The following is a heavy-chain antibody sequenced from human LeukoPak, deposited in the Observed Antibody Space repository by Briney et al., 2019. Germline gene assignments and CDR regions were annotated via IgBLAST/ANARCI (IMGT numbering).Heavy chain of an antibody. D-gene: IGHD5-12*01. J-gene: IGHJ4*02. CDR2: IYYSGST. CDR3: ARNSGYDPFDY. CDR1: GGSISSYY. V-gene: IGHV4-59*01. Sequence: PSETLSLTCAVCGGSISSYYWSWIRQPPGKGLEWIGYIYYSGSTNYNPSLKSRVTISVDTSKNQFSLKLSSVTAADTAVYYCARNSGYDPFDYWGQGTLVTVSS.